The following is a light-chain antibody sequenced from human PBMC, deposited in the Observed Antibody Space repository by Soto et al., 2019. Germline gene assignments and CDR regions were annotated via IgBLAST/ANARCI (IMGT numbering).Light chain of an antibody. Sequence: QLVLTQPPSVSGAPGQRVTISCTGSSSNIGAGHDVHWYQHLPGTAPKLLIYGNGNRPSGVPDRFSGSKSGTSASLAITGLHGEDEADYYCQSYDSSLSGSEVFGTGTKLTVL. V-gene: IGLV1-40*01. CDR3: QSYDSSLSGSEV. CDR2: GNG. CDR1: SSNIGAGHD. J-gene: IGLJ1*01.